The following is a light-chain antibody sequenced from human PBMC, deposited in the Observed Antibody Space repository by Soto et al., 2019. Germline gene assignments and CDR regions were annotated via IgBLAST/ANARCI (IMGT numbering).Light chain of an antibody. J-gene: IGKJ3*01. CDR1: QDISNY. Sequence: DIQMTQSPSSLSASVGDRVTITCQASQDISNYLNWYQQKPGKAPKLLIYDASNSETGVPSRFSGSGSGTDFTFTISSLQPEDIATYYCQQDDNLPFTFGPGTKVDIK. CDR2: DAS. V-gene: IGKV1-33*01. CDR3: QQDDNLPFT.